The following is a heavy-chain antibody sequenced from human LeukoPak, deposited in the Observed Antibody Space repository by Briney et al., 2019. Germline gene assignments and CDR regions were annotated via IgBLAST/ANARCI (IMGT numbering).Heavy chain of an antibody. CDR3: ARDMGRAWYGPPDY. V-gene: IGHV3-33*02. CDR2: IWNVVRET. J-gene: IGHJ4*02. D-gene: IGHD6-13*01. Sequence: GAPRVSCVASGFIFCNYAMHWVRQAPRRRVEWVADIWNVVRETFHADSAWGRFRIATETSTKTLYLQMNRLRAEDTAVYFCARDMGRAWYGPPDYWGQGTLVTVSS. CDR1: GFIFCNYA.